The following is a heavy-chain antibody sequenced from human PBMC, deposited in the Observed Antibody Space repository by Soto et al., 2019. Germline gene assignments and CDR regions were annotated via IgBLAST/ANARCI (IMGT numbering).Heavy chain of an antibody. D-gene: IGHD2-8*01. Sequence: GASVKVSCKASGYTFNSYGITWVRQAPGQGLEWMGWISSYNGNTNYAQKFQGRVTITADESTSTAYMELSSLRSEDTAVYYCARYYCTNGVCRETHYYYYGMDVWGQGTTVTVSS. V-gene: IGHV1-18*01. CDR1: GYTFNSYG. CDR2: ISSYNGNT. CDR3: ARYYCTNGVCRETHYYYYGMDV. J-gene: IGHJ6*02.